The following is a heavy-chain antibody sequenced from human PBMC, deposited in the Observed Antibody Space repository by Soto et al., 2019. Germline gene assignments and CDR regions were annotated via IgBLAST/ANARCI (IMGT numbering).Heavy chain of an antibody. V-gene: IGHV4-39*01. CDR2: IYHTGNA. J-gene: IGHJ5*02. CDR3: ARDFFDSSDYTTNWFDP. Sequence: PQPLSLTRTVSGDSLSHTHFSWAFIRHPPGKGLEWIGSIYHTGNAYYNPSLKSRVTISVDTSKNQFSLKLTSVTAADAALYYCARDFFDSSDYTTNWFDPWGQGTLVTVSS. D-gene: IGHD3-22*01. CDR1: GDSLSHTHFS.